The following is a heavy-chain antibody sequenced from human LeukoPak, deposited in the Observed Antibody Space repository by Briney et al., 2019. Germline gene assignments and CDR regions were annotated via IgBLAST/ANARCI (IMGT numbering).Heavy chain of an antibody. J-gene: IGHJ4*02. CDR2: FYHLEGT. CDR1: GVSINTNSYF. D-gene: IGHD3-16*01. Sequence: SETLSLTCIVSGVSINTNSYFWGWIRQSPGKGLEWNGSFYHLEGTNYNPSLKSRVTVSVDTSRNHFSLKMTSVTAADTAVYYCSMSRIFWGAFDFWGQGSLVTVSS. V-gene: IGHV4-39*02. CDR3: SMSRIFWGAFDF.